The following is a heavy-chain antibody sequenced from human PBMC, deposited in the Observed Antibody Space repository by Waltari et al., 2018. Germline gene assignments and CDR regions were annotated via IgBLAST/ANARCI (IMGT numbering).Heavy chain of an antibody. D-gene: IGHD3-3*01. CDR2: ISWNSGSI. CDR1: GFTFDDYA. Sequence: EVQLVESGGGLVQPGRSLRLSCAASGFTFDDYAMHWVRQAPGKGLEWVSGISWNSGSIGDADSVKGRFTISRDNAKNSLYLQMNSLRAEDTALYYCARGVVIKPFDYWGQGTLVTVSS. CDR3: ARGVVIKPFDY. J-gene: IGHJ4*02. V-gene: IGHV3-9*01.